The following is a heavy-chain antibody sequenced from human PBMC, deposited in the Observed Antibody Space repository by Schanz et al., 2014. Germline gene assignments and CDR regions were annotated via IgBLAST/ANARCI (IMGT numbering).Heavy chain of an antibody. Sequence: QVQLVQSGAEVTKPGSSVKVSCKASGGTFSSYTISWVRQATGQGLEWMGRIIPILGRANYAQEFQGRITITADKATFTAYMELSCLTSEEPAVHYGARAGGVYDYWGQGTLVTVSS. CDR1: GGTFSSYT. D-gene: IGHD2-8*01. V-gene: IGHV1-69*02. CDR2: IIPILGRA. J-gene: IGHJ4*02. CDR3: ARAGGVYDY.